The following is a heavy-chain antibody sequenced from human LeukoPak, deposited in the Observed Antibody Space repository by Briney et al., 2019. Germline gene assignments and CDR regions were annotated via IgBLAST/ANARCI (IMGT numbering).Heavy chain of an antibody. Sequence: PGGSLRLSCAASGFTFDDYGMSWVRQAPGKGLEWVSGINWNGGSTGYADSVKGRFTISRDNAKNSLYLQLNSLRAEDTALYYCARHIGATYSSGWYYFDYWGQGTLVTVSS. D-gene: IGHD6-19*01. CDR1: GFTFDDYG. CDR3: ARHIGATYSSGWYYFDY. CDR2: INWNGGST. J-gene: IGHJ4*02. V-gene: IGHV3-20*04.